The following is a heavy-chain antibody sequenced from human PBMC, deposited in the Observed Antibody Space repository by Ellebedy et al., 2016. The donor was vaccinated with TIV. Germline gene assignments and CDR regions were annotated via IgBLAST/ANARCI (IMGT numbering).Heavy chain of an antibody. Sequence: AASVKVSCKVSGKSLTEVSIHWVRQAPGKGLEWMGCFNHADDRTDYAHNFEGRITVTVDTSTDTAYMERNSLRSEDTAMYYCAKRGPYSSGYLFDFWGQGALVTISS. CDR3: AKRGPYSSGYLFDF. D-gene: IGHD3-22*01. V-gene: IGHV1-24*01. CDR2: FNHADDRT. CDR1: GKSLTEVS. J-gene: IGHJ4*02.